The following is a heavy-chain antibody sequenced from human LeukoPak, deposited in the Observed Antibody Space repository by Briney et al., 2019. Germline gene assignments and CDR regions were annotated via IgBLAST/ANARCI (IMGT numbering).Heavy chain of an antibody. V-gene: IGHV1-2*02. J-gene: IGHJ6*03. Sequence: ASVKVSCKAAGYAFTAYHVCWVRQAPGQGLEWMGWINIKSGGTKYAQKFQGRVTMTRDTSISTAYMDLSSLRSDDTAVYYCARERRVGELEDIVVVPAARERRYYYYYYMDVWGKGTTVTISS. CDR2: INIKSGGT. CDR3: ARERRVGELEDIVVVPAARERRYYYYYYMDV. CDR1: GYAFTAYH. D-gene: IGHD2-2*01.